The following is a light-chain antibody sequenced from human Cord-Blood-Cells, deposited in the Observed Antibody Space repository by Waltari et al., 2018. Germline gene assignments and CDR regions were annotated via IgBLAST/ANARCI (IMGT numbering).Light chain of an antibody. CDR3: QQYGSSPLT. CDR1: QSVSSSY. CDR2: AAS. Sequence: EIALTQSPGTLSLSPGERATLSCRPSQSVSSSYLAWYQQKPGQAPRLLIYAASSRATGIPDRFSGSGSGTDFTLTISRLEPEDFAVYYCQQYGSSPLTFGGGTKVEIK. V-gene: IGKV3-20*01. J-gene: IGKJ4*01.